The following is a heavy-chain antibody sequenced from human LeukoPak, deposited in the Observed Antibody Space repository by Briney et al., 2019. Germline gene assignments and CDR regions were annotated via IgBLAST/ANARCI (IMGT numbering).Heavy chain of an antibody. D-gene: IGHD2-2*01. CDR1: GGSISSYY. J-gene: IGHJ6*02. CDR2: IYYSGST. V-gene: IGHV4-59*01. CDR3: ARVVVPAAMSPYYYGMDV. Sequence: PSETLSLTCTVSGGSISSYYWSWIRQPPGKGLEWIGYIYYSGSTNYNPSPKSRVTISVDTSKNQFSLKLSSVTAADTAVYYCARVVVPAAMSPYYYGMDVWGQGTTVTASS.